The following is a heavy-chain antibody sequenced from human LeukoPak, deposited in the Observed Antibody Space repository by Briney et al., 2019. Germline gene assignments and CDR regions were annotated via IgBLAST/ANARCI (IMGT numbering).Heavy chain of an antibody. Sequence: GGSLRLSCAASGFTFSTYNMNWVRQAPGKGLEWVSSITSGDTYIYYADSVKGRFTISRDNAKNSLFLQMNSLRAEDTAVYYCAKMAVTYYYMDVWGKGTTVTVSS. D-gene: IGHD5-24*01. CDR3: AKMAVTYYYMDV. J-gene: IGHJ6*03. CDR1: GFTFSTYN. CDR2: ITSGDTYI. V-gene: IGHV3-21*04.